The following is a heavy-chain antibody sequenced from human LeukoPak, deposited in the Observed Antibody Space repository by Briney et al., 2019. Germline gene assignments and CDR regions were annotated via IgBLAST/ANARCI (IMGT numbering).Heavy chain of an antibody. Sequence: SETLSLTCTVSGGSISSYYWSWIRQPPGKGLEWIGYIYYSGSTNYNPSLKSRVTISVDTSKNQFSLKLSSVTTADTAVYYCAREPVQLWLRSRNWYFDLWGRGTLVTVSS. CDR3: AREPVQLWLRSRNWYFDL. CDR1: GGSISSYY. J-gene: IGHJ2*01. D-gene: IGHD5-18*01. CDR2: IYYSGST. V-gene: IGHV4-59*01.